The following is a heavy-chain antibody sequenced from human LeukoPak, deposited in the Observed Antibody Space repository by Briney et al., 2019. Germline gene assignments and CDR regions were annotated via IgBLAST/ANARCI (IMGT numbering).Heavy chain of an antibody. CDR2: ISYDGSNK. CDR3: AKEYSNYVGYDY. Sequence: GGSLRLSCAASGFTFSSYAMHWVRQAPGKGLEWVAVISYDGSNKYYADSVKGRFTISRDNSKNTLYLQMNSLRAEDTAVYYCAKEYSNYVGYDYWGQGTLVTVSS. D-gene: IGHD4-11*01. V-gene: IGHV3-30*14. CDR1: GFTFSSYA. J-gene: IGHJ4*02.